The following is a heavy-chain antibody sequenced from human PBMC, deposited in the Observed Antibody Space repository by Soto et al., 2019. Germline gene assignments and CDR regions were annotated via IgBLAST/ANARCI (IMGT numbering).Heavy chain of an antibody. CDR3: TKDRQWLEVGF. Sequence: EVQLVESGGALVQPGGSLRLSCAASGFTFSSYAMSWVRQAPGKGLEWVSAITDSGGGTYYAGSVKGRFTISRDNSKNTLYLQMNSLRAGDTAVYYCTKDRQWLEVGFWGQGTLVTVSS. V-gene: IGHV3-23*04. CDR2: ITDSGGGT. CDR1: GFTFSSYA. D-gene: IGHD6-19*01. J-gene: IGHJ4*02.